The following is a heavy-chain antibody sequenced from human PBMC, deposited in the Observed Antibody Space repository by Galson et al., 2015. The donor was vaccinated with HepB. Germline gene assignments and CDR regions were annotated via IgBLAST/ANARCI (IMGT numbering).Heavy chain of an antibody. D-gene: IGHD5-18*01. CDR3: AREPTGIQLWLSAFDI. CDR1: GFTFSSYS. CDR2: ISSSSSTI. Sequence: LRLSCAASGFTFSSYSMNWVRQAPGKGLEWVSYISSSSSTIYYADSVKGRFTISRDNAKNSLYLQMNSLRDEDTAVYYCAREPTGIQLWLSAFDIWVQGTMVTVSS. J-gene: IGHJ3*02. V-gene: IGHV3-48*02.